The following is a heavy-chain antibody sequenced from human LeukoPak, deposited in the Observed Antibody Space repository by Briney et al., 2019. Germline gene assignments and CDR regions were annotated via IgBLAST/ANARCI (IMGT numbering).Heavy chain of an antibody. CDR1: GFTFNNYA. J-gene: IGHJ4*02. CDR3: ARDAPGGDYLLDY. Sequence: GGSLRLSCAASGFTFNNYALHWVRQAPGKGLEWVAVISYDGNKEYYADSVKGRFTISRDNSKNTLYLQMNSLMAEDTAVYYCARDAPGGDYLLDYWGQGTLVTVSS. V-gene: IGHV3-30-3*01. D-gene: IGHD2-21*01. CDR2: ISYDGNKE.